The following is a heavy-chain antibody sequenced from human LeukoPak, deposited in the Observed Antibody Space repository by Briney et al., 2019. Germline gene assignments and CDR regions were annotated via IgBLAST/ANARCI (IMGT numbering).Heavy chain of an antibody. CDR1: GYTLTELS. J-gene: IGHJ5*02. CDR2: FDPEDGET. V-gene: IGHV1-24*01. D-gene: IGHD1-26*01. CDR3: ATIGPGWELPDNWFDP. Sequence: ASVKVSCKVSGYTLTELSMHWVRQAPGKGLEWMGGFDPEDGETIYAQKFQGRVTMTEDTSTDTAYMELSSLRSEDTAVYYCATIGPGWELPDNWFDPWGQGTLVTVSS.